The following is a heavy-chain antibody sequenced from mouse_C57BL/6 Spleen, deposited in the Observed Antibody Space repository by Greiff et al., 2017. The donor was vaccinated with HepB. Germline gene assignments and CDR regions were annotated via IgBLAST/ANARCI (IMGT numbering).Heavy chain of an antibody. CDR2: IYPGDGDT. CDR3: ARTITPDWYFDV. V-gene: IGHV1-82*01. D-gene: IGHD1-1*01. J-gene: IGHJ1*03. Sequence: SFNISFHSSFYSFISSLMNWVKQRPVKCLEWIGLIYPGDGDTNYNGKFKGKATLTADKSSSTAYMQLSSLTSEDSAVYFCARTITPDWYFDVWGTGTTVTVSS. CDR1: FYSFISSL.